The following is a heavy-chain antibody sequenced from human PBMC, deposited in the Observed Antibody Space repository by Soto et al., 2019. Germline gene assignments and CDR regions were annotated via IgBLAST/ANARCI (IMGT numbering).Heavy chain of an antibody. D-gene: IGHD3-22*01. CDR1: GYTFTSYG. CDR3: AREGYYDSSGYWRFDP. J-gene: IGHJ5*02. Sequence: QVPLVQSGAEVKKPGASVKVSCKASGYTFTSYGISWVRQAPGQGLEWMGWISAYHGNTNYAQKLQGRVTMTTDTSTSTADMELRSLRSDDTAVYYCAREGYYDSSGYWRFDPWGQGTLVTVSS. CDR2: ISAYHGNT. V-gene: IGHV1-18*01.